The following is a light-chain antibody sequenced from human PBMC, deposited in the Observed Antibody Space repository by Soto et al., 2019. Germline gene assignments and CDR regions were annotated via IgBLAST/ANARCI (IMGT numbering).Light chain of an antibody. CDR1: QSISIW. CDR2: KAS. Sequence: DIQMTQSPSTLSASVGDRVTITCRASQSISIWLAWYQQKPGKAPNLLISKASSLASGVPSRFSGSGSGTEFTLTISSLQPDDFATYYCQQYNNYPWTFGQGTKVEIK. J-gene: IGKJ1*01. V-gene: IGKV1-5*03. CDR3: QQYNNYPWT.